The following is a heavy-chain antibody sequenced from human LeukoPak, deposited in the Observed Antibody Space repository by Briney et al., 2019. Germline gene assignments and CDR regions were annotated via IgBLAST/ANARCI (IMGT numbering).Heavy chain of an antibody. V-gene: IGHV4-59*08. CDR1: GGSISNNY. CDR2: IHSSGST. J-gene: IGHJ4*02. Sequence: SETLSLTCSVSGGSISNNYWSWIRQSPEKGLEWIGYIHSSGSTYYNPAFKSRVVVSVDTSKHQFSLKLYSVTAADTAVYYCARHGLKLVGASTIYFDNWGQGTLVTVSS. CDR3: ARHGLKLVGASTIYFDN. D-gene: IGHD1-26*01.